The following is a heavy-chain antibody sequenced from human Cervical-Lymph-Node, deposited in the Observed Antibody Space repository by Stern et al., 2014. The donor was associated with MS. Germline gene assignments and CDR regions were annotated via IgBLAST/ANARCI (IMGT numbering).Heavy chain of an antibody. CDR3: ATELGFGEFPRLDP. CDR2: IMPIFGSA. CDR1: GGTFSNYG. D-gene: IGHD3-10*01. J-gene: IGHJ5*02. V-gene: IGHV1-69*18. Sequence: QVQLVQSGPEVKRTGSSVKVSCKASGGTFSNYGYSWVRQAPGQGLEWMGRIMPIFGSADYAQKFQGRVTITADESTSTAHMELSSLRSDDTAVYYCATELGFGEFPRLDPWGQGTLVTVSS.